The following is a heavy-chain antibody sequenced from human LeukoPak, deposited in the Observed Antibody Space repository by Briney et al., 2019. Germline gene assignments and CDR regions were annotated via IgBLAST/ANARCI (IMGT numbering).Heavy chain of an antibody. Sequence: SETVSLTCTVSSGSISSYYWSWIRQPPGKGLEWIGYIYYSGSSNYNPSLKSRVTMSVDTSKKQFSLRVSSVTAADTAVYYCARTQYYFDHWGQGTLVTVSP. J-gene: IGHJ4*02. V-gene: IGHV4-59*01. CDR1: SGSISSYY. CDR2: IYYSGSS. CDR3: ARTQYYFDH. D-gene: IGHD6-19*01.